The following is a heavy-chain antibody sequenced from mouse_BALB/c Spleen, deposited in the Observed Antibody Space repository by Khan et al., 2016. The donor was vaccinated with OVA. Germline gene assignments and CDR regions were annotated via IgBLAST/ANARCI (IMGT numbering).Heavy chain of an antibody. J-gene: IGHJ3*01. CDR3: SRQGGGYFSWFAY. Sequence: VQLQESGTELLKPGASVKISCKATGYTFTSYWIEWVKQRPGHGLEWIGEILPGSGSPNYNERFMGKATFTADTSSNTAYMQLSSLTSDDSAVYYCSRQGGGYFSWFAYWGQGTQVTVSA. D-gene: IGHD2-3*01. CDR1: GYTFTSYW. V-gene: IGHV1-9*01. CDR2: ILPGSGSP.